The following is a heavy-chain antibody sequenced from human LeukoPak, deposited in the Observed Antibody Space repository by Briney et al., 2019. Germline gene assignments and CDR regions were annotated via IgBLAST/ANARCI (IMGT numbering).Heavy chain of an antibody. CDR2: ISSSSSSYI. CDR1: GFTFSSYS. Sequence: GGSLRLSCAASGFTFSSYSMNWVRQAPGKGLEWVSSISSSSSSYIYYADSVKGRFTISRDNAKNTLYLQMNSLRAEDTAVYYCAKRHYYGSGRQQYWGQGTLVTVSS. J-gene: IGHJ4*02. CDR3: AKRHYYGSGRQQY. D-gene: IGHD3-10*01. V-gene: IGHV3-21*04.